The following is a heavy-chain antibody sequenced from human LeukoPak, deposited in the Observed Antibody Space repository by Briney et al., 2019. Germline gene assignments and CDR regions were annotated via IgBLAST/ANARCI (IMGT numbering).Heavy chain of an antibody. CDR3: ARGHIGDIVVVTAIRGWFDP. CDR2: IYYSGST. D-gene: IGHD2-21*02. Sequence: SESLSLTCTVSGGSVSRGNYYWSWVRQPPGKGLEWSGYIYYSGSTNYNPSLKSRVTISVDTSKNQFSLKLSSVTAADTAVYYCARGHIGDIVVVTAIRGWFDPWGQGTLVTVSS. CDR1: GGSVSRGNYY. J-gene: IGHJ5*02. V-gene: IGHV4-61*01.